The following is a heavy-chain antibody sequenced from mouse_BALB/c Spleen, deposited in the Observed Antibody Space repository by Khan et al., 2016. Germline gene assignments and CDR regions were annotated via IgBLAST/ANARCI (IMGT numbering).Heavy chain of an antibody. D-gene: IGHD2-14*01. CDR3: ARSGRYDGYFDY. CDR2: ISYSGNT. Sequence: VQLKESGPGLVKPSQSLSLTYTVTGYSITSDYAWNWIRQFPGNKLEWMGYISYSGNTTYNPSLKSRISITRDTSKNQFFLQLNSLTTEDTATYYCARSGRYDGYFDYWGQGTTLTVSS. J-gene: IGHJ2*01. V-gene: IGHV3-2*02. CDR1: GYSITSDYA.